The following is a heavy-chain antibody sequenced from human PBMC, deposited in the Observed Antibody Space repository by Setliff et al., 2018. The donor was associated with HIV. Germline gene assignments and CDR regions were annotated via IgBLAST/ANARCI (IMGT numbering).Heavy chain of an antibody. CDR3: ARARGLRIGLTYYYDSCGPGHDAFDI. CDR2: IYYSGST. V-gene: IGHV4-59*11. Sequence: LSITCNVSGGSISSHYWSWIRQPPGKGLEGIGSIYYSGSTYCNPSLKSRVTISVDTSKNQFSLKLTSVTAADTAVHYCARARGLRIGLTYYYDSCGPGHDAFDIWGQGTMVTVSS. CDR1: GGSISSHY. D-gene: IGHD3-22*01. J-gene: IGHJ3*02.